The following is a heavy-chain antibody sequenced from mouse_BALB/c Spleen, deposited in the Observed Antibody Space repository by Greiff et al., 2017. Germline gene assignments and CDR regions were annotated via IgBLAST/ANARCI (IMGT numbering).Heavy chain of an antibody. V-gene: IGHV5-17*02. CDR1: GFTFSSFG. Sequence: EVQLVESGGGLVQPGGSRKLSCAASGFTFSSFGMHWVRQAPEKGLEWVAYISSGSSTIYYADTVKGRFTISRDNPKNTLFLQMTSLRSEDTAMYYCAREPSWFAYWGQGTLVTVSA. CDR2: ISSGSSTI. CDR3: AREPSWFAY. J-gene: IGHJ3*01.